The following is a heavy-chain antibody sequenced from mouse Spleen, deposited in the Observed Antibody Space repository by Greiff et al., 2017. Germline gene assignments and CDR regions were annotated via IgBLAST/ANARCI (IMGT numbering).Heavy chain of an antibody. J-gene: IGHJ4*01. CDR2: INPSSGYT. V-gene: IGHV1-4*02. CDR1: GYTFTSYT. Sequence: VQLQQSAAELARPGASVKMSCKASGYTFTSYTMHWVKQRPGQGLEWIGYINPSSGYTEYNQKFKDKTTLTADKSSSTAYMQLSSLTSEDSAVYYCARCYGNYDYYAMDYWGQGTSVTVSS. CDR3: ARCYGNYDYYAMDY. D-gene: IGHD2-1*01.